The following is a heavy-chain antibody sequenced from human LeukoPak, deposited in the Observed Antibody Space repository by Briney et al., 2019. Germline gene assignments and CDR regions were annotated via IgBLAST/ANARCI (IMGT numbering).Heavy chain of an antibody. CDR3: ARVVIQPYRAFDI. D-gene: IGHD2/OR15-2a*01. CDR2: MNPNSGNT. J-gene: IGHJ3*02. Sequence: GASVKVSCKASGYTFTGYYMHWVRQAPGQGLEWMGWMNPNSGNTGYAQKFQGRVTMTRNTSISTAYMELSGLRSEDTAVYYCARVVIQPYRAFDIWGQGTMVTVSS. V-gene: IGHV1-8*02. CDR1: GYTFTGYY.